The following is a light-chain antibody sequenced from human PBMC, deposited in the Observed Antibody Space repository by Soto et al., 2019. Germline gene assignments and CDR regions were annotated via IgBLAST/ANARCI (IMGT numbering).Light chain of an antibody. Sequence: EIVLTQSPGTLSLSPGERATLSCRASQTVSSGSLAWYQQKPGQAPRLLISNASRRATGIPDRFSGSGSGTDFTLTISRLEPEDFAVYYCQQYNNWPPFMYTFGQGTTVEMK. J-gene: IGKJ2*01. CDR3: QQYNNWPPFMYT. CDR1: QTVSSGS. CDR2: NAS. V-gene: IGKV3-20*01.